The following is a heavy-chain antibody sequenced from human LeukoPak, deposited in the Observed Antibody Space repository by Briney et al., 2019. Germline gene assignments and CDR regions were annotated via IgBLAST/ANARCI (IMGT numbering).Heavy chain of an antibody. CDR1: GGTFSSYA. J-gene: IGHJ6*03. V-gene: IGHV1-69*01. CDR2: IIPIFGTA. CDR3: ARGDGIGSSSWYRESYYYYYYMDV. D-gene: IGHD6-13*01. Sequence: SVKVSCKASGGTFSSYAISWVRQAPGQGLEWMGGIIPIFGTANYAQKFQGRVTITADESTSTAYMELSSLRSEDTAVYYCARGDGIGSSSWYRESYYYYYYMDVWGKGTTVTVSS.